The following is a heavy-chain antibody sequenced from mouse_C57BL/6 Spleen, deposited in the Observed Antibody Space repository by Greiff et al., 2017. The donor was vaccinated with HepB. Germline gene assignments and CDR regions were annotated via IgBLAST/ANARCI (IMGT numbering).Heavy chain of an antibody. J-gene: IGHJ1*03. CDR3: AICHGSSTYWYFDV. V-gene: IGHV1-64*01. Sequence: QVQLQQPGAELVKPGASVKLSCKASGYTFTSYWMHWVKQRPGQGLEWIGMIHPNSGSTNYNEKFKSKATLTVDKSSSTAYMQLSSLTSEDSAVYYCAICHGSSTYWYFDVWGKGTTVTVSS. CDR1: GYTFTSYW. D-gene: IGHD1-1*01. CDR2: IHPNSGST.